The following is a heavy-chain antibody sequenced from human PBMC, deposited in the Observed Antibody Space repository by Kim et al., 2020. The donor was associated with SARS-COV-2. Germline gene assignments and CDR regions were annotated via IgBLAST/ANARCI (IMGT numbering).Heavy chain of an antibody. Sequence: GGSLRLSCAASGFTFSSYWMHWVRQAPGKGLVWVSRISGDGSSTTYADSVKGRFTISRDNAKNTLYLQMNSLRAEDTAVYYCAREYSSSWYYFDYWGQGTLVTVSS. CDR3: AREYSSSWYYFDY. CDR1: GFTFSSYW. D-gene: IGHD6-13*01. CDR2: ISGDGSST. V-gene: IGHV3-74*01. J-gene: IGHJ4*02.